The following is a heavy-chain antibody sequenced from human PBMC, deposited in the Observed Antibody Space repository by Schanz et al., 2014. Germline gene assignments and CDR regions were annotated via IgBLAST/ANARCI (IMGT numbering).Heavy chain of an antibody. CDR1: GFTFSNYW. Sequence: EVQLVESGGGLVQPGGSLRLSCAASGFTFSNYWMSWVRQAPGKGLEWVAYIKHDGSEKYHVDSVKGRFTISRDNSKNTLHLQMNSLRVEDTAVYYCAKDDTQVNGMDVWGQGTTVTVSS. CDR3: AKDDTQVNGMDV. V-gene: IGHV3-7*01. J-gene: IGHJ6*02. CDR2: IKHDGSEK.